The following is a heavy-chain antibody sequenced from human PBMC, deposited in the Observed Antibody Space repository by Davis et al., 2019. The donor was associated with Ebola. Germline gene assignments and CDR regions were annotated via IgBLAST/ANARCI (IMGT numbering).Heavy chain of an antibody. V-gene: IGHV4-34*01. J-gene: IGHJ6*02. D-gene: IGHD6-13*01. Sequence: SETLSLTCAVYGGSFSGYLWSWIRQSPGKGLEWIGKISHGGVSDYNPSLKSRVTISIDTSKKQISLNLTSVTAADTAVYYCFLGRSWYGVDYYNRMDVWGQGTTVTVSS. CDR2: ISHGGVS. CDR1: GGSFSGYL. CDR3: FLGRSWYGVDYYNRMDV.